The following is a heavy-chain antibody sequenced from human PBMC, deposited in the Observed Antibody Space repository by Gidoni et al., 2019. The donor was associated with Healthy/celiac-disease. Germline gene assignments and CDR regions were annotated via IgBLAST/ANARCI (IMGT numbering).Heavy chain of an antibody. Sequence: QVQLVQSGAEVKKPGASVKVSCKASGYTFTGYYMHWVRQAPGQGLEWMGWINPNSGGTNYAKKFQGRVTMTRDTSISTAYMELSRLRSDDTAVYYCARDSGIAAAGDYWGQGTLVTVSS. J-gene: IGHJ4*02. CDR3: ARDSGIAAAGDY. CDR1: GYTFTGYY. D-gene: IGHD6-13*01. V-gene: IGHV1-2*02. CDR2: INPNSGGT.